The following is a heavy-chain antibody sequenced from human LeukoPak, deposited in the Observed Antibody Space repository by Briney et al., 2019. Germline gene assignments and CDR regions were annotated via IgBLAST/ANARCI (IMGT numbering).Heavy chain of an antibody. CDR1: GYTFTSYD. D-gene: IGHD3-22*01. CDR2: MNPNSGNT. J-gene: IGHJ4*02. Sequence: ASVKVSCKASGYTFTSYDINWVRQANGQGLEWMGWMNPNSGNTGYAQKFQGRVTMTRNTSISTAYMELSSLRSEDTAVYYCARSPVYYYDSSGDHPPVNWGQGTLVTVSS. CDR3: ARSPVYYYDSSGDHPPVN. V-gene: IGHV1-8*01.